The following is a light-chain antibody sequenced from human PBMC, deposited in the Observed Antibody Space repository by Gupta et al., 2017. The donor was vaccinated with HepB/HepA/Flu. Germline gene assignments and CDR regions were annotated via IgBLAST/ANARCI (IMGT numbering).Light chain of an antibody. V-gene: IGKV3-11*01. CDR2: DTS. CDR3: QQRYNWPPYT. Sequence: EIVLTQSPATLSLSPGERATLSCRASQSVSSYLAWYQQKPGQAPRLLIYDTSNRDPGVPARFSGSGYGTDFTLTISSREPEDFAVYYCQQRYNWPPYTFGQGTKLEI. CDR1: QSVSSY. J-gene: IGKJ2*01.